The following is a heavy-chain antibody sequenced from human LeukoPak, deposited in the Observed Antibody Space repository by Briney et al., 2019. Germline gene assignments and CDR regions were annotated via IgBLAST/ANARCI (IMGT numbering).Heavy chain of an antibody. CDR3: ARASSIAARPSPSLRY. CDR2: MNPNSGNT. V-gene: IGHV1-8*01. J-gene: IGHJ4*02. Sequence: GASVKVSCKASGYTFTSYDINWVRQATGQGLEWMGWMNPNSGNTGYAQKFQGRVTITRNTSISTAYMELSSLRSEDTAVYYCARASSIAARPSPSLRYWGQGTLVTVSS. D-gene: IGHD6-6*01. CDR1: GYTFTSYD.